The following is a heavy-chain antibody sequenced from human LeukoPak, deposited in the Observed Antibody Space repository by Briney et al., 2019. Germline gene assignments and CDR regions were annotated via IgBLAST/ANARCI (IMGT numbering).Heavy chain of an antibody. CDR1: GYSISSGYY. CDR3: ASAGAKTSSWLVNY. D-gene: IGHD6-13*01. Sequence: SETLSLTCTVSGYSISSGYYWGWIRQPPGKGLEWIGGIYHSGSTYYNPSLKSRVTISVDTSKNQFSLKLSSVTAADTAVYYCASAGAKTSSWLVNYWGQGTLDTVSS. CDR2: IYHSGST. J-gene: IGHJ4*02. V-gene: IGHV4-38-2*02.